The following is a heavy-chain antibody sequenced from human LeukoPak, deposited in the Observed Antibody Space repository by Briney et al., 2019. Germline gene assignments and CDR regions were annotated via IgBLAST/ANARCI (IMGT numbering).Heavy chain of an antibody. Sequence: SETLSLTCAVYGGSFSGYYWSWIRQPPGKGLEWIGEIKHSGSTNYNPSLKSRVTISVDTSKNQFSLKLSSVTAADTAVYYCARGGIVVVVAATPRLSWFDPWGQGTLVTVSS. D-gene: IGHD2-15*01. CDR1: GGSFSGYY. CDR3: ARGGIVVVVAATPRLSWFDP. CDR2: IKHSGST. J-gene: IGHJ5*02. V-gene: IGHV4-34*01.